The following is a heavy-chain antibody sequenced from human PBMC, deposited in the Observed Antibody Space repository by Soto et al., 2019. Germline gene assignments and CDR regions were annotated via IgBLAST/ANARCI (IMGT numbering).Heavy chain of an antibody. Sequence: PGGSLRLSCAASGFSFSSYGMHWVRQAPGKGLEWVAVIWYDGSEKYYADSVKGRFTISRDNSKNTLYLQMNSLRAEDTAVYYCARGYCSSTTCPPPFDYWGQGTLVTVSS. CDR2: IWYDGSEK. CDR3: ARGYCSSTTCPPPFDY. CDR1: GFSFSSYG. V-gene: IGHV3-33*01. D-gene: IGHD2-2*01. J-gene: IGHJ4*02.